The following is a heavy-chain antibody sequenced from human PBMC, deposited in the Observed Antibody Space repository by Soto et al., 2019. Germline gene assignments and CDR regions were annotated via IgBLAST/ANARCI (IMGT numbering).Heavy chain of an antibody. V-gene: IGHV4-30-2*01. CDR2: IYHSGST. D-gene: IGHD3-22*01. CDR3: ARDSSGYHGY. J-gene: IGHJ4*02. CDR1: GGSISSGGYS. Sequence: QLQLQESGSGLVKPSQTLSLTCAVSGGSISSGGYSWSWIRQPPGKGLEWIGYIYHSGSTYYNPSLKRRVPISVDRSKNQFSLKRSSVTAADTAVYYCARDSSGYHGYWGQGTLVTVSS.